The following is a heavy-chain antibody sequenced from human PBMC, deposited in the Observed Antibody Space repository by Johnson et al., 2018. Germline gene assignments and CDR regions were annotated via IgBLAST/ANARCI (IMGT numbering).Heavy chain of an antibody. V-gene: IGHV3-9*01. CDR1: GFTFDDYA. CDR2: ISWNSGSI. CDR3: AKGLYSSGWYGIDY. Sequence: VQLVESGGGLVQPGRSLRLSCAASGFTFDDYAMHWVRQAPGKGLEWVSGISWNSGSIGYADSVKGRFTISRDNAKNSLYLQMNSLRAEDTALYYCAKGLYSSGWYGIDYWGQGTLVTVSS. D-gene: IGHD6-19*01. J-gene: IGHJ4*02.